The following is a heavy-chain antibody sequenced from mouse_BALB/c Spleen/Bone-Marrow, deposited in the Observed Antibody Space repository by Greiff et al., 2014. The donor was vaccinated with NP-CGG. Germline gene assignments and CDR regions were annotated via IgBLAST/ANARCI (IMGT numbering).Heavy chain of an antibody. CDR3: TRSDDYDYGGFAY. D-gene: IGHD2-4*01. CDR2: IYPSDSFT. CDR1: GYTFTRYW. J-gene: IGHJ3*01. V-gene: IGHV1-69*02. Sequence: QVQLQQPGAELVRPGASVKLSCKASGYTFTRYWINWVKQRPGQGLEWIGNIYPSDSFTNYNQKFQDKATLTVDKSSSTAYMHLSSPTSEDSAVYYCTRSDDYDYGGFAYWGQGTLVTVS.